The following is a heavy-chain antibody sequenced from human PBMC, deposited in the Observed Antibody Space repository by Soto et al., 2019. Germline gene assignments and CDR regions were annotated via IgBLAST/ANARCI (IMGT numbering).Heavy chain of an antibody. V-gene: IGHV1-46*01. CDR1: GYTFTSYY. D-gene: IGHD3-3*01. CDR2: INPSGGST. Sequence: DSVQVSCKASGYTFTSYYMHWVRQAPGQGLEWMGIINPSGGSTSYAQKFQGRVTMTRDTSTSTVYMELSSLRSEDTAVYYCARGETRFTMFGVVIIGVLVDYWGQGTLV. J-gene: IGHJ4*02. CDR3: ARGETRFTMFGVVIIGVLVDY.